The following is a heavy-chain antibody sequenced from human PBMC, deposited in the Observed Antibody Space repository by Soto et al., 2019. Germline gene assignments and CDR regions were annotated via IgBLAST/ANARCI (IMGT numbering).Heavy chain of an antibody. D-gene: IGHD3-10*01. Sequence: PSETLSLTCTVSGGSISSSSYYWGWIRQPPGKGLEWIGSIYYSGSTYYNPSLKSRVTISVDTSKNQFSLKLSSVTAADTAVYYCARHVKAPSEELLWFGESTGPGYYCYYGMDVWGQGTTVNVSS. CDR1: GGSISSSSYY. J-gene: IGHJ6*02. CDR3: ARHVKAPSEELLWFGESTGPGYYCYYGMDV. CDR2: IYYSGST. V-gene: IGHV4-39*01.